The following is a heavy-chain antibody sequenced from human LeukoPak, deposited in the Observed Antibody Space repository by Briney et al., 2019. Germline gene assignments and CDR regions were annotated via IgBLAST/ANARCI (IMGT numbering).Heavy chain of an antibody. V-gene: IGHV4-4*09. CDR1: GVSISNYY. J-gene: IGHJ6*03. CDR2: IYTSGST. Sequence: SETLSLTCIISGVSISNYYWSWIRQSPGKGLEWIGYIYTSGSTNYNPSLKSRVTISVDTSKNQFSLKLSSVTAADTAIYYCARTYYYESSAYYYMDVWGKGTTVTVSS. CDR3: ARTYYYESSAYYYMDV. D-gene: IGHD3-22*01.